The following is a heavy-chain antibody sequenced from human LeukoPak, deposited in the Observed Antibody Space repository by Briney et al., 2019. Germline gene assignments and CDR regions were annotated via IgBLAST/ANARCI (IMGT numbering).Heavy chain of an antibody. V-gene: IGHV1-69*05. D-gene: IGHD4-17*01. J-gene: IGHJ4*02. CDR2: IIPIFGTA. Sequence: VASVKVSCKASGGTFSSYAISWVRQAPGQGLEWMGRIIPIFGTANYAQKFQGRVTITTDESTSTAYMELSSLRSEDTAVYYCASNTDYGDYVYPDYWGQGTLVTVSS. CDR3: ASNTDYGDYVYPDY. CDR1: GGTFSSYA.